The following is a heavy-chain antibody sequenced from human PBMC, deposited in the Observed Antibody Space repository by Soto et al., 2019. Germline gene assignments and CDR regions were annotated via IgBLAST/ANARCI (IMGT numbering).Heavy chain of an antibody. V-gene: IGHV2-70*11. J-gene: IGHJ6*02. Sequence: GSGPRLVNNTQTLTLPCTFSGFSRSTSVMCVSWIRQPPGKALEWLARIDWDDDKYYSTSLKTRLTLSKDTSKNQVVLTMTNMYPVDRATYYCARVCFVFALGGPDDHHDRMDVWARRTTVPVSS. D-gene: IGHD3-16*01. CDR2: IDWDDDK. CDR1: GFSRSTSVMC. CDR3: ARVCFVFALGGPDDHHDRMDV.